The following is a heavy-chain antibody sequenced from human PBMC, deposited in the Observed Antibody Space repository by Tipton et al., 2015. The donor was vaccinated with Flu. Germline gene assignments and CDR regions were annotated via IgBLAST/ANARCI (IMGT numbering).Heavy chain of an antibody. J-gene: IGHJ4*02. D-gene: IGHD3-10*02. Sequence: TLSLTCTVSGDSISSDYYWAWIRQFPGKGLEWIGTVARTGDTIYNPSLKSRVTLSIDTSKNQFSLKMKSVTATDMAVYYCARHTGDSVRGVIDYWGQGTLVTVSS. V-gene: IGHV4-38-2*02. CDR3: ARHTGDSVRGVIDY. CDR1: GDSISSDYY. CDR2: VARTGDT.